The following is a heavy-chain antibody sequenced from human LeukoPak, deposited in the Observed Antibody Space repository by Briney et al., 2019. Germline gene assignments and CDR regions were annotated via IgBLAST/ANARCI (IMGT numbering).Heavy chain of an antibody. Sequence: GGSLRLSCAASGFTFDDYAMHWVRQAPGKGLEWVSGISWNSGSIGYADSVKGRFTISRDNAKNSLYLQVNSLRAEDTALYYCAKDIITGTTEGAAWGQGTLVTVSS. D-gene: IGHD1-7*01. V-gene: IGHV3-9*01. J-gene: IGHJ5*02. CDR2: ISWNSGSI. CDR3: AKDIITGTTEGAA. CDR1: GFTFDDYA.